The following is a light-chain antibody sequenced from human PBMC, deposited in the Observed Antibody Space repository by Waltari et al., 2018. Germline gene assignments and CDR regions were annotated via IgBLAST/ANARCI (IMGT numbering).Light chain of an antibody. V-gene: IGKV2-28*01. CDR3: MQAVQTRT. CDR2: LGS. Sequence: DIVMTQSPLSLPVTPGEPASISCRSSQSLLHSNGYYYLDWYLQKPGQSPQLLIYLGSNRASGVPDRFSGSGSGTDFTLKINRVEAEDVGVYYCMQAVQTRTFGQGTKLEIK. CDR1: QSLLHSNGYYY. J-gene: IGKJ2*01.